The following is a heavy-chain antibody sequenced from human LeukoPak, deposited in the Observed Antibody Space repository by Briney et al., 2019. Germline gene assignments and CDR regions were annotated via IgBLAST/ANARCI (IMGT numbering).Heavy chain of an antibody. D-gene: IGHD3-3*01. V-gene: IGHV1-69*05. CDR3: ATGVVIMPTDAFDI. CDR2: IIPIFGTA. CDR1: GGTFSSYA. Sequence: SVKVSCKASGGTFSSYAISWVRQAPGQGLEWMGRIIPIFGTANYAQKFQGRVTITTDESTSTAYMELSSLKASDTAMYYCATGVVIMPTDAFDIWGQGTMVTVSS. J-gene: IGHJ3*02.